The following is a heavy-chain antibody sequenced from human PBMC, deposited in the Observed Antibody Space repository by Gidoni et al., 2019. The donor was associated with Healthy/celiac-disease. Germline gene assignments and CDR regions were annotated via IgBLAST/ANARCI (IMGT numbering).Heavy chain of an antibody. Sequence: EVQLVESGGGLVKPGGSLRLSCAASGFTFSSYSMNWVRQAPGKGLEWVSSISSSSSYIYYADSVKGRFTSSRDNAKNSLYLQMNSLRAEDTAVYYCARDLLYSSSTYDYWGQGTLVTVSS. D-gene: IGHD6-13*01. CDR3: ARDLLYSSSTYDY. CDR1: GFTFSSYS. CDR2: ISSSSSYI. V-gene: IGHV3-21*01. J-gene: IGHJ4*02.